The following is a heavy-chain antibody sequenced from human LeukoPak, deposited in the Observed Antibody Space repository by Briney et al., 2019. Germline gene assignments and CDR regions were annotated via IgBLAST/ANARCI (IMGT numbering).Heavy chain of an antibody. V-gene: IGHV3-23*01. CDR3: AKRLLGVVTATLDY. CDR2: ISGSGGST. Sequence: GGSLRLSCAASGFTFSSYAMSWVRQAPRKGLEWVSAISGSGGSTYYADSVKGRFTIARDNSKNTLYLQMNSLRAEDTAVYYCAKRLLGVVTATLDYWGQGTLVTVSS. CDR1: GFTFSSYA. D-gene: IGHD2-21*02. J-gene: IGHJ4*02.